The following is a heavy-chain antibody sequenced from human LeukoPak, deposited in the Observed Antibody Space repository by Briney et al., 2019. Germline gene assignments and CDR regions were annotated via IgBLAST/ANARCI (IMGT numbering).Heavy chain of an antibody. D-gene: IGHD2-15*01. J-gene: IGHJ4*02. CDR1: GFTVNSNY. V-gene: IGHV3-66*02. CDR2: IYSGGST. Sequence: PGGSLRLSCAASGFTVNSNYMSWVRQAPGKGLEWVSVIYSGGSTYYADSVKGRFTISRDNSKNTLYLQMNSLRAEDTAVYYCARGVVVAAIFDDWSQGTLVTVSS. CDR3: ARGVVVAAIFDD.